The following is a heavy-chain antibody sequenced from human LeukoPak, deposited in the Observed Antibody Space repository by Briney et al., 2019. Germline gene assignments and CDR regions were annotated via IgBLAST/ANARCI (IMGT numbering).Heavy chain of an antibody. D-gene: IGHD3-9*01. V-gene: IGHV4-59*01. CDR2: IYYSGST. CDR3: ARDWARYDILTGLLLGYYGMDV. CDR1: GGSICSYY. Sequence: SETLSLTCTVSGGSICSYYWSWIRQPPGKGLEWIGYIYYSGSTNYNPSLKSRVTISVDTSKNQFSLKLSSVTAADTAVYYCARDWARYDILTGLLLGYYGMDVWGQGTTVTVSS. J-gene: IGHJ6*02.